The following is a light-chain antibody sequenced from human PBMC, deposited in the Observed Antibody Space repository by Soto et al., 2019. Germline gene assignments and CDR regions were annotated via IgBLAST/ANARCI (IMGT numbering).Light chain of an antibody. CDR1: QSVSSY. CDR2: DAS. J-gene: IGKJ4*01. Sequence: IVLTQSPATLSLSPGERATLSCRASQSVSSYLAWYQQKPGQAPRLLIYDASNRSTGIPAILSGSGSGKDFTFTINSLEAVEFEVYYYHQRSNWLTFGGGTKVEIK. CDR3: HQRSNWLT. V-gene: IGKV3-11*01.